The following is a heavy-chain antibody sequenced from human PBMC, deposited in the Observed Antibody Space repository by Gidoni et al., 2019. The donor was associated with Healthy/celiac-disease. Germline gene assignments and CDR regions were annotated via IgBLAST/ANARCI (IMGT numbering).Heavy chain of an antibody. V-gene: IGHV4-39*01. CDR2: IYYSGST. J-gene: IGHJ5*02. CDR1: GGSISSSSYY. Sequence: QLQLQESGPGLVKPSETLSLTCTVSGGSISSSSYYWGWIRQPPGKGLEWIGSIYYSGSTYYNPSLKSRVTISVDTSKNQFSLKLSSVTAADTAVYYCARRPMEGWLVLWFDPWGQGTLVTVSS. CDR3: ARRPMEGWLVLWFDP. D-gene: IGHD6-19*01.